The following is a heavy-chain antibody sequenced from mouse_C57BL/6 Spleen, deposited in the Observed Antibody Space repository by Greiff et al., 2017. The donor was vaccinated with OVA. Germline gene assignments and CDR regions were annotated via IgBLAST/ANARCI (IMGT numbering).Heavy chain of an antibody. J-gene: IGHJ2*01. Sequence: VQLQESGAELVKPGASVKLSCKASGYTFTEYTIHWVKQRSGQGLEWIGWFYPGSGSIKYNEKFKDKATLTADKSSSTVYMELSRLTSEDSAVYFCARHDPDYYGSSEYYFDYWGQGTTLTVSS. V-gene: IGHV1-62-2*01. CDR3: ARHDPDYYGSSEYYFDY. CDR1: GYTFTEYT. D-gene: IGHD1-1*01. CDR2: FYPGSGSI.